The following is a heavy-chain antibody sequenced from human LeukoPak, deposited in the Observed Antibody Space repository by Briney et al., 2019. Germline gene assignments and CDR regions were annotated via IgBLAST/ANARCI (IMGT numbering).Heavy chain of an antibody. J-gene: IGHJ5*02. V-gene: IGHV4-34*01. D-gene: IGHD3-10*01. CDR3: ARRYGSGSYNWFDP. Sequence: SETLSLTCAVYGGSFSGYFWSWIRQPPGKGLEWIGEINHSGSTNYNPSLKSRVTISVDTSKNQFSLKLSSVTAADTAVYYCARRYGSGSYNWFDPWGQGTLVTVSS. CDR2: INHSGST. CDR1: GGSFSGYF.